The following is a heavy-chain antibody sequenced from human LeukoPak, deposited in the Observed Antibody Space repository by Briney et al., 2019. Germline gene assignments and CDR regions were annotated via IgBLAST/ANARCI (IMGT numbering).Heavy chain of an antibody. D-gene: IGHD3-22*01. Sequence: SETLSLTCSVSGGSISSYYWSWIRQPAGKGLEWIGRIYTGGSTNYNPSLKSRVTISVKTSKNQFSLKLSSVTAADTAVYYCARVTGYMIEDYFDYWGQGTLVTVSS. V-gene: IGHV4-4*07. CDR1: GGSISSYY. J-gene: IGHJ4*02. CDR2: IYTGGST. CDR3: ARVTGYMIEDYFDY.